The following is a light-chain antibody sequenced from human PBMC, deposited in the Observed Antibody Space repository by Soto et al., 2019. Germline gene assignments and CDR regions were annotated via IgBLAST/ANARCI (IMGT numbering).Light chain of an antibody. Sequence: DIQMTQSPSSVSASVGDRVTITCRTSQSFSNYLAWYQHRPGKAPKLLIYSATVLQSGVPSRFSGSGSGTDFTLTISRLQPEDSATYYCQQTYTIPWTFXQGTKVDIK. CDR3: QQTYTIPWT. V-gene: IGKV1-39*01. J-gene: IGKJ1*01. CDR2: SAT. CDR1: QSFSNY.